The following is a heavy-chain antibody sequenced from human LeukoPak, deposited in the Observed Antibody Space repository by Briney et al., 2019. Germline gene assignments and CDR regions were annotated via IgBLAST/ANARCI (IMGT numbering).Heavy chain of an antibody. V-gene: IGHV4-39*07. Sequence: SETLSLTCTVSGDSISSSSSHWGWIRQPPGKGLEWIGSIYYTGSTNYNPSLKSRVTMSLDTSKNQFSLKLSSVTAADTAVYYCARDVAAMDSGFDYWGQGTLVTVSS. CDR1: GDSISSSSSH. CDR3: ARDVAAMDSGFDY. D-gene: IGHD5-18*01. CDR2: IYYTGST. J-gene: IGHJ4*02.